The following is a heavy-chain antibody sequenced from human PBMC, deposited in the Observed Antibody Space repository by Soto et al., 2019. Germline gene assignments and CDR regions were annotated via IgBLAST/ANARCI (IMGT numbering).Heavy chain of an antibody. J-gene: IGHJ6*03. CDR3: AREGRVGYCSSTSCYGAYYYYYYMDV. V-gene: IGHV3-53*04. Sequence: GGSLRLSCAASGFTVSSNYMSWVRQAPGKGLEWVSVIYSGGSTYYADSVKGRFTISRHNSKNTLYLQMNSLGAEDTAVYYCAREGRVGYCSSTSCYGAYYYYYYMDVWGKGTTVTVSS. CDR2: IYSGGST. D-gene: IGHD2-2*01. CDR1: GFTVSSNY.